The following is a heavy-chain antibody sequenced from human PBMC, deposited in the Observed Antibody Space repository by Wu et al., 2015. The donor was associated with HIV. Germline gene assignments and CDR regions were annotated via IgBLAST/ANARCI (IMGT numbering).Heavy chain of an antibody. CDR1: GGTFTSYA. CDR2: IIPLLNTT. Sequence: QVQLVQSGAEVKKPGSSVRVSCTASGGTFTSYAVSWVRQAPGQGLEWMGGIIPLLNTTIYAQKFQGRVTITTDESTNTAYMELSSLRSEDTAVYYCTRDSYSSSWQDAFDIWAKGQWSPSLQ. CDR3: TRDSYSSSWQDAFDI. J-gene: IGHJ3*02. V-gene: IGHV1-69*05. D-gene: IGHD6-13*01.